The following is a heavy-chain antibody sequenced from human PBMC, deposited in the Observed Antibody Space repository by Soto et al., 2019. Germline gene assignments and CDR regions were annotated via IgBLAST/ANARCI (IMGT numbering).Heavy chain of an antibody. CDR1: GFTFSSYG. Sequence: QVQLVESGGGVVQPGRSLRLSCAASGFTFSSYGMHWVRQAPGKGLEWVAVISYDGSNKYYADSVKGRFTISRDNSKNTLYLQMNSLIAEDTAVYYCAKDYCSSTSCYGDNDWFASWGQGTLVTVSS. V-gene: IGHV3-30*18. D-gene: IGHD2-2*01. J-gene: IGHJ5*01. CDR2: ISYDGSNK. CDR3: AKDYCSSTSCYGDNDWFAS.